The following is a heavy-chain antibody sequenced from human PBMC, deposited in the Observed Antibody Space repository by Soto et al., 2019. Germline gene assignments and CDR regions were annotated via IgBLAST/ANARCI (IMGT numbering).Heavy chain of an antibody. CDR3: ARGGGSYYEAHYFDY. Sequence: QVQLVESGGGVVQPGRSLRLSCAASGFTFSSYGMHWVRQAPGKGLEWVAVIWYDGSNKYYADSVKGRFTISRDNSKKPLDLQMNSLRAEDTAVYYCARGGGSYYEAHYFDYWGQGPLVTVSS. CDR1: GFTFSSYG. D-gene: IGHD1-26*01. V-gene: IGHV3-33*01. J-gene: IGHJ4*02. CDR2: IWYDGSNK.